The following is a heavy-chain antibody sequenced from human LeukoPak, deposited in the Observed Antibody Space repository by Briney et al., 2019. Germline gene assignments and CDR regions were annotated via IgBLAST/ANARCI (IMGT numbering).Heavy chain of an antibody. D-gene: IGHD1-26*01. Sequence: GGSLRLSCAASGFTLSRFGMYWVRQAPGKGLEWVAFIRYDGNNRYYADSVKGRFTISRDNSKNTLYLQMNSLRVEDTAVYYCAKDGWGAAEDYLDYWGQGTLVTVSS. CDR2: IRYDGNNR. CDR1: GFTLSRFG. V-gene: IGHV3-30*02. J-gene: IGHJ4*02. CDR3: AKDGWGAAEDYLDY.